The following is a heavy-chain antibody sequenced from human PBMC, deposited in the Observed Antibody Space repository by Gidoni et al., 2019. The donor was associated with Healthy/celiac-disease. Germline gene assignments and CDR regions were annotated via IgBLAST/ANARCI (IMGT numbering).Heavy chain of an antibody. CDR1: GGSFSGYY. V-gene: IGHV4-34*01. Sequence: QVQLQQWGAGLLKPSETLSLTCAVYGGSFSGYYWSWIRQPPGKGLEWIGEINHSGSTNYNPSLKSRVTISVDTSKNQFSLKLSSVTAADTAVYYCARGKVGVYSRNYYYYYGMDVWGQGTTVTVSS. J-gene: IGHJ6*02. D-gene: IGHD1-26*01. CDR3: ARGKVGVYSRNYYYYYGMDV. CDR2: INHSGST.